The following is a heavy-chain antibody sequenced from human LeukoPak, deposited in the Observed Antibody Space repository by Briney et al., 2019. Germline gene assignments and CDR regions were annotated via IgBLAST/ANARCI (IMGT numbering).Heavy chain of an antibody. J-gene: IGHJ4*02. V-gene: IGHV3-21*05. Sequence: GGSLRLSCAASGFRFSSEPMNWVRQAPGKGLEWISHVRDNGYVTDYADSVKGRFTISRDNAKNTLYLQMNSLRAEDTAVYYCATEGNDYGAKWGQGTLVTVSS. CDR1: GFRFSSEP. CDR2: VRDNGYVT. D-gene: IGHD4-17*01. CDR3: ATEGNDYGAK.